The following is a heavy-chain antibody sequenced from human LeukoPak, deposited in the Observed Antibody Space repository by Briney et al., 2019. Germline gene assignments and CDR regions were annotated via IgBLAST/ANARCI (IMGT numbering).Heavy chain of an antibody. CDR1: GGSISSTNYY. V-gene: IGHV4-39*01. CDR3: ARLRRNYSDS. J-gene: IGHJ4*02. Sequence: SETLSLTCAVSGGSISSTNYYWGWIRQPPGRGLEWIGHMYYSGNSFYNPSLKSRVTISVETSKTQFSLKLSSVTAADTAVYYCARLRRNYSDSWGQGSLVSVSS. CDR2: MYYSGNS.